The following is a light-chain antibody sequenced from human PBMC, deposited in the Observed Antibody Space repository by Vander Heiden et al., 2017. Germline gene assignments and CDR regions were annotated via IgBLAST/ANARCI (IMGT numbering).Light chain of an antibody. V-gene: IGKV1-13*02. CDR3: QQLNSPLT. Sequence: AIQLTHSPSPLSAFVRDRVTITWRASQSISSALAWYQQNPGKAPKLLIYDASSLQSGVPSRFSGRGSGTDFNLTISSLQPEDFATYYCQQLNSPLTFGGGTKLEIK. J-gene: IGKJ4*01. CDR1: QSISSA. CDR2: DAS.